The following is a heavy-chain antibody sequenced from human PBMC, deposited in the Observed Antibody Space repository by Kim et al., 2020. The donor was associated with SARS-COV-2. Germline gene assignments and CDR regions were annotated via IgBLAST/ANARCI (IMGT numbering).Heavy chain of an antibody. V-gene: IGHV3-9*01. D-gene: IGHD6-19*01. Sequence: GGSLRLSCAASGFTFDDYAMHWVRQAPGKGLEWVSGISWNSGSIGYADSVKGRFNISRDNAKNSLYLQMNSLRAEDTALYYCAKDVTSSAETPFDYWGQGTLVTVSS. CDR2: ISWNSGSI. CDR3: AKDVTSSAETPFDY. J-gene: IGHJ4*02. CDR1: GFTFDDYA.